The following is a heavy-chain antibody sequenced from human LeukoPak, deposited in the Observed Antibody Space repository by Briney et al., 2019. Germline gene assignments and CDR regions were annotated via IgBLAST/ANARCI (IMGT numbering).Heavy chain of an antibody. J-gene: IGHJ3*02. D-gene: IGHD6-13*01. V-gene: IGHV4-4*07. CDR3: AKGGIRSGAFDI. Sequence: SETLSLTCTVSGASISSSYCTWIRQSAGEGLEWIGRMSSGGSTTYNPSFKGRVTMSLDTSKRQFSLNLSSVTAADTAVYYCAKGGIRSGAFDIWGQGTRVTVSS. CDR2: MSSGGST. CDR1: GASISSSY.